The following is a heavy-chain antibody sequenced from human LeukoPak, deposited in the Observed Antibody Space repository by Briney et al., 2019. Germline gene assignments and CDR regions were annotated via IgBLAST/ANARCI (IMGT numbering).Heavy chain of an antibody. J-gene: IGHJ4*02. CDR2: IKDDGSEQ. V-gene: IGHV3-7*01. CDR3: ARDLLFQSSGYRPFDI. D-gene: IGHD3-22*01. CDR1: GFTFSDHW. Sequence: PGGSLRLSCVASGFTFSDHWMTWVRQAPQKGLEWVAEIKDDGSEQWIADSVKGRFTISRDNARNSVFLHLNRLRLDDTAVYYCARDLLFQSSGYRPFDIWGRGTRVSVSS.